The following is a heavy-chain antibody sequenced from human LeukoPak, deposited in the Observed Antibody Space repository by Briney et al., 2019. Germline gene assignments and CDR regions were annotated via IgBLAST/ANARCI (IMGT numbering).Heavy chain of an antibody. Sequence: GGSLRLSCAASRFTFNRYSMSWVRQAPGKGLQWVSSISASGGGTHYASSVRGRFSISRDNSKATVFLQMNGLRAEDTAIYYCAKWDENFYYMDVWGQGTTVTVSS. CDR2: ISASGGGT. V-gene: IGHV3-23*01. CDR1: RFTFNRYS. J-gene: IGHJ6*03. D-gene: IGHD1-26*01. CDR3: AKWDENFYYMDV.